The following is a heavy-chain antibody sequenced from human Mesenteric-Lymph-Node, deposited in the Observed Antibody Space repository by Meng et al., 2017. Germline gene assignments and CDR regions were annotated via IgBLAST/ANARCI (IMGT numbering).Heavy chain of an antibody. V-gene: IGHV1-69*05. CDR1: AYTFTSYN. D-gene: IGHD3-22*01. CDR2: IIPMFATV. CDR3: ARLKYYDSSRYYPVDN. Sequence: SVKVSCKASAYTFTSYNIHWVRQAPGQGLEWMGGIIPMFATVKYAQNFQGRVTITTDESTSTAHMELSSLRSEDTAVYYCARLKYYDSSRYYPVDNWGQGTVVTVSS. J-gene: IGHJ4*02.